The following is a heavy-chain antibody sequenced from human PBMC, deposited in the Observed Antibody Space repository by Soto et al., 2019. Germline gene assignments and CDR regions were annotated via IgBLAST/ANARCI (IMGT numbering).Heavy chain of an antibody. J-gene: IGHJ4*02. CDR2: ISYDGSNK. Sequence: QVQLVESGGGVVQPGRSLRLSCAASGFTFSSYGMHWVRQAPGKGLEWVAVISYDGSNKYYADSVKGRFTISRDNSKNTLYLQMNSLRAEDTAVYYCAIDLEYYGSGSYYCDYWGQGTLVTVSS. D-gene: IGHD3-10*01. CDR3: AIDLEYYGSGSYYCDY. V-gene: IGHV3-30*03. CDR1: GFTFSSYG.